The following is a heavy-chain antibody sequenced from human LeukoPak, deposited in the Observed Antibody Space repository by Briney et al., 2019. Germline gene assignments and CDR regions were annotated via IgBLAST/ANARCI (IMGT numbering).Heavy chain of an antibody. D-gene: IGHD1-26*01. V-gene: IGHV3-7*01. CDR3: ASGNYFDY. CDR2: IKPDGTEK. CDR1: GFTFSKSW. J-gene: IGHJ4*02. Sequence: PTGGSLRLSCAASGFTFSKSWMSWARQAPGKGLECVANIKPDGTEKYYVDSVKGRFTISRDNAKNSLYLQMNSLRAEDTAVYYCASGNYFDYWGQGTLVTVSS.